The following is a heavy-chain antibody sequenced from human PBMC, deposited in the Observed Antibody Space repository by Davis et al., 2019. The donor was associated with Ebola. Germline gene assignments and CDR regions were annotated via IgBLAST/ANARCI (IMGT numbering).Heavy chain of an antibody. CDR3: ARDGVPAAIGAFDI. CDR2: IYHSGST. CDR1: GGSFSGYY. Sequence: GSLRLSCAVYGGSFSGYYWSWIRQPPGKGLEWIGEIYHSGSTNYNPSLKSRVTISVDKSKNQFSLKLSSVTAADTAVYYCARDGVPAAIGAFDIWGQGTMVTVSS. D-gene: IGHD2-2*02. V-gene: IGHV4-34*01. J-gene: IGHJ3*02.